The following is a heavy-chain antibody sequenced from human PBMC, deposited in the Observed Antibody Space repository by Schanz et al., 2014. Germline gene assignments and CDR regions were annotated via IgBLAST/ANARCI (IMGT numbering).Heavy chain of an antibody. CDR2: IFTGGSS. CDR3: ARVSRGGVFDF. J-gene: IGHJ4*02. CDR1: GDSMKSHY. V-gene: IGHV4-4*07. D-gene: IGHD3-3*01. Sequence: QVQLRESGPRLVKPSETLSLNCTVSGDSMKSHYWTWIRQPAGQGLEWVGRIFTGGSSDYNRSFKSRITMSIDTSKKYCSLTLNSVTAADTAFYFCARVSRGGVFDFWGPGILVTVSS.